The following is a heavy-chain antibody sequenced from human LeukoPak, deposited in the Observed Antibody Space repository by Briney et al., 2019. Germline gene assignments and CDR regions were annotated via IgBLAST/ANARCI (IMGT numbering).Heavy chain of an antibody. V-gene: IGHV4-61*01. CDR2: IYDSGTT. J-gene: IGHJ3*02. CDR3: ARGSEPNGCDI. Sequence: SETLSLTCTVSGGSISSSSYYWSWIRQPPGKGLEWIGYIYDSGTTNYNPSLKSRVTISIDTSKNQFSLKLSSVTAADTAVYYCARGSEPNGCDIWGQGTMVTVSS. D-gene: IGHD3-10*01. CDR1: GGSISSSSYY.